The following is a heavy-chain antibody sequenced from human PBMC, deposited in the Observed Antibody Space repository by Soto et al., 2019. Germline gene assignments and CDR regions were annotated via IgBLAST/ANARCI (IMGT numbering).Heavy chain of an antibody. CDR1: GGSIYRSGYY. CDR3: GKVLVGATGHTDSDS. Sequence: QVQLQESGPGLVKPSETLSLTCTVSGGSIYRSGYYWGWIRQAPGRGLEWIRNIDYNGVTYSNPSLKSRVTIARDTSKNQFSLKLTSVTAADTALYYCGKVLVGATGHTDSDSWGPGTLVAVSS. V-gene: IGHV4-39*01. J-gene: IGHJ4*02. D-gene: IGHD2-15*01. CDR2: IDYNGVT.